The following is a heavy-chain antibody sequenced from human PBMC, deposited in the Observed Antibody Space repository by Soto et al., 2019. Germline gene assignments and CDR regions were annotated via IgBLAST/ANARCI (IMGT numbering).Heavy chain of an antibody. D-gene: IGHD3-22*01. CDR1: GFTFSNYA. Sequence: GGSLRLSCAASGFTFSNYAMSWVRQAPGKGLEWVSAISGSGGRTYYADSVKGRFTISRDNSKNTLYLQMNSLRAEDTAVYYYAKERNYYYDSSGYSPAPIDYWGQGTLVTVSS. CDR3: AKERNYYYDSSGYSPAPIDY. V-gene: IGHV3-23*01. J-gene: IGHJ4*02. CDR2: ISGSGGRT.